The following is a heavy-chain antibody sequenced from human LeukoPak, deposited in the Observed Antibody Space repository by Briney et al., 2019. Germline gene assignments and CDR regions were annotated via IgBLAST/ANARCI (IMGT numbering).Heavy chain of an antibody. J-gene: IGHJ4*02. Sequence: PSETLSLTCTVSGGSISSYYWSWIRQPAGKGLEWIGRIYTSGSTNYNPSLKSRVTISVDKSKIQFSLKLSSVTAADTAVYYCARAYYYDSSGYYFFDYWGQGTLVTVSS. CDR3: ARAYYYDSSGYYFFDY. CDR2: IYTSGST. CDR1: GGSISSYY. V-gene: IGHV4-4*07. D-gene: IGHD3-22*01.